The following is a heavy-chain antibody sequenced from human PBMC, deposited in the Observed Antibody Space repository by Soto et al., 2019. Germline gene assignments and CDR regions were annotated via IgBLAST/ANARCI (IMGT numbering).Heavy chain of an antibody. CDR3: AKEVEVPGDLDY. CDR2: ISSDGGTK. Sequence: GGSLRLSCVASGFTFSTYGIHWVRQAPGKGLEWGGVISSDGGTKYYADSVKGRFTISRDNSKNTMYMQIASLRPEKTAVYYCAKEVEVPGDLDYRGHGTLLTVSS. J-gene: IGHJ4*01. CDR1: GFTFSTYG. D-gene: IGHD2-15*01. V-gene: IGHV3-30*18.